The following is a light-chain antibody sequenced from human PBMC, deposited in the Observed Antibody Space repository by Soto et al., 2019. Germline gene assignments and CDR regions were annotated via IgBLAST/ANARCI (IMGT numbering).Light chain of an antibody. CDR1: QSVSSSY. CDR2: GAS. V-gene: IGKV3-20*01. CDR3: QQYGSLAWT. J-gene: IGKJ1*01. Sequence: EIVLTQSPGTLSLSPGERATLSCRASQSVSSSYLAWYHQKPGQAPRLLIYGASSRATGIQDRFSGSGSDKDFPLTISRLEPEDFAVYYCQQYGSLAWTFGQGTKVEIK.